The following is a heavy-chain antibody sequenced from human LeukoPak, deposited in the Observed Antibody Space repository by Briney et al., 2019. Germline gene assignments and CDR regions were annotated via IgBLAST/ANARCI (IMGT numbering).Heavy chain of an antibody. V-gene: IGHV4-59*01. CDR3: ARNGGYTYAPYYFDY. D-gene: IGHD5-18*01. CDR2: IYYSGST. Sequence: SETLSLTCTVSGVAISSYYWSWIRQSPGKGMEWIGYIYYSGSTNYNPSLKSRVTLSVDTSKYQFSLKLRYVTAADTAVYYCARNGGYTYAPYYFDYWGQGTLVTVSS. CDR1: GVAISSYY. J-gene: IGHJ4*02.